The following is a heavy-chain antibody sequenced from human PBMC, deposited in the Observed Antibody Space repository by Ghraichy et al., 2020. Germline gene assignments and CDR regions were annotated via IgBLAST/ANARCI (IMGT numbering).Heavy chain of an antibody. Sequence: GESLNISCAASGFAFSGSAMHWVRQAPGRGLECIGRIRSKLNSYETTYAASVKGRFIISRDDSKGTTYLQMNNLKVEDTAVYYCASLGLGATTPYWGQGTLVTVSS. CDR1: GFAFSGSA. D-gene: IGHD1-26*01. CDR3: ASLGLGATTPY. CDR2: IRSKLNSYET. V-gene: IGHV3-73*01. J-gene: IGHJ4*02.